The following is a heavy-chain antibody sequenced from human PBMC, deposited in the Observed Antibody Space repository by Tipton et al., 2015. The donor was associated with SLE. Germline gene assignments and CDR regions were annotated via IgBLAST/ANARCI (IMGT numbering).Heavy chain of an antibody. J-gene: IGHJ4*02. D-gene: IGHD2-15*01. V-gene: IGHV4-34*01. Sequence: TLSLTCTVSGGSISSYYWSWIRQPPGKGLEWIGEINHSGSTNYNPSLKSRVTISVDTSKNQFSLKLSSVTAADTAVYYCARSLYCSGGSCSLNFDYWGQGTLVTVSS. CDR1: GGSISSYY. CDR3: ARSLYCSGGSCSLNFDY. CDR2: INHSGST.